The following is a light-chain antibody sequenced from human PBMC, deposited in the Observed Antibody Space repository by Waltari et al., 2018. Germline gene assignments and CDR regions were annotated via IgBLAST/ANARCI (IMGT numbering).Light chain of an antibody. CDR2: KNY. V-gene: IGLV1-47*01. CDR3: ASWDDRLSGYV. J-gene: IGLJ1*01. CDR1: RSNIGNNL. Sequence: QSVLTQPPAASGTPGQRATISCSGSRSNIGNNLVYWYQQFPGTAPKLLIYKNYERPSGVPDRFSGSRSGTSASLAISGLRSEDEADYYCASWDDRLSGYVFGPGTKVIVL.